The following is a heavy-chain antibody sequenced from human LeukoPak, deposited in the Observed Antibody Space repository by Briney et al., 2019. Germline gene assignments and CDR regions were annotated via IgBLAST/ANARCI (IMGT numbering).Heavy chain of an antibody. V-gene: IGHV4-30-4*08. J-gene: IGHJ3*02. D-gene: IGHD2-21*02. CDR2: ISYSGST. CDR1: GGSISSGDYY. CDR3: ARGRVVVVTATAVVDAFDI. Sequence: SETLSLTCTVSGGSISSGDYYWSWIRQHPGKGLEWIGYISYSGSTYYNPSLKSRLTISVDRSKNQFSLKLSSVTAADTAVYYCARGRVVVVTATAVVDAFDIWGQGTMVTVSS.